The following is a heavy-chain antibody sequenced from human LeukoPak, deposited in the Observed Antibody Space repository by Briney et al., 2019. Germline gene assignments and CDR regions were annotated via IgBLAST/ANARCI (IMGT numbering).Heavy chain of an antibody. D-gene: IGHD1-26*01. CDR2: LSGSGAIT. J-gene: IGHJ4*02. CDR3: ATRPASETYFAVFDY. CDR1: GFTYRPYA. V-gene: IGHV3-23*01. Sequence: GGSLRLSCAGSGFTYRPYAMSWVRQAPGKGLEWVSTLSGSGAITYYADSVKGRFTISRDNSRNTLYRQMNSLRAEDAALYYCATRPASETYFAVFDYWGLGTLVTVSS.